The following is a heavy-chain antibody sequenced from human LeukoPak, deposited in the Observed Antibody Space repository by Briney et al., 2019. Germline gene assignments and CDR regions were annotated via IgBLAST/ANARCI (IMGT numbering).Heavy chain of an antibody. CDR2: INHSGST. J-gene: IGHJ4*02. V-gene: IGHV4-34*01. Sequence: PSETLSLTCAVYGGSFGGYYWSWIRQPPGKGLEWIGEINHSGSTNYNPSLKSRVTISVDTSKNQFSLKLSSVTAADTAVYYCARDSGYSSGWYGHWGQGTLVTVSS. D-gene: IGHD6-19*01. CDR1: GGSFGGYY. CDR3: ARDSGYSSGWYGH.